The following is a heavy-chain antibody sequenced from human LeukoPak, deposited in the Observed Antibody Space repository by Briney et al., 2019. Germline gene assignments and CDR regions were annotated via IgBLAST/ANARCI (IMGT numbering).Heavy chain of an antibody. CDR1: GYTFINHW. Sequence: ASVKVSCKASGYTFINHWMHWVRQAPGQGLEWVRLINPTGTTTLYAQKFQGRVTMTRNTSISTAYMELSSLRSEDTAVYYCARGRGPFAKLLWFGELHIKHFDYWGQGTLVTVSS. J-gene: IGHJ4*02. CDR3: ARGRGPFAKLLWFGELHIKHFDY. D-gene: IGHD3-10*01. CDR2: INPTGTTT. V-gene: IGHV1-46*01.